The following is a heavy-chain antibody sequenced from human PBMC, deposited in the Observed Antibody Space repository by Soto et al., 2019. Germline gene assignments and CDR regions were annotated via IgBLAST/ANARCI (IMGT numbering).Heavy chain of an antibody. CDR1: GGTFSSYT. Sequence: SVKVSCKASGGTFSSYTISWVRQAPGQGLEWMGRIIPILGIANNAQKFQGRVTITADKSTSTAYMELSRLRSEDTDGYYCPGGEINDFGVVNAFDIWGKGTMVTVS. CDR2: IIPILGIA. D-gene: IGHD3-3*01. V-gene: IGHV1-69*02. CDR3: PGGEINDFGVVNAFDI. J-gene: IGHJ3*02.